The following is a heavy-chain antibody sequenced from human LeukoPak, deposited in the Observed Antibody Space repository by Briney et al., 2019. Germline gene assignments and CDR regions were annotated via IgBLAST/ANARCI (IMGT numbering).Heavy chain of an antibody. V-gene: IGHV3-30*03. D-gene: IGHD2-15*01. CDR3: ARDASVSLYWDFDY. Sequence: GGSLRLSCAASGFTFSSYGMHWVRQAPGKGLEWVAVISYDGSNKYYADSVKGRFTISRDNSKNTLYLQMNSLRAEDTAVYYCARDASVSLYWDFDYWGQGALVTVSS. CDR1: GFTFSSYG. CDR2: ISYDGSNK. J-gene: IGHJ4*02.